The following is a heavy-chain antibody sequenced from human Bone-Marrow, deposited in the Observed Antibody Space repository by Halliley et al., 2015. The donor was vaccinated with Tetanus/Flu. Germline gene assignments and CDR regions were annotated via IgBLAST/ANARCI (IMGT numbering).Heavy chain of an antibody. V-gene: IGHV3-15*01. J-gene: IGHJ5*02. CDR1: GFSFTNAW. CDR3: THGCCSSTTPELNWFDP. CDR2: IKSKFNGETT. Sequence: SLRLSCAASGFSFTNAWMIWVRQAPGKGLEWVGRIKSKFNGETTDHAAPVKGRFTISRDDSKNTLYLQMSSLKTEDTGVYYCTHGCCSSTTPELNWFDPWGQGTLVTVSS. D-gene: IGHD2-2*01.